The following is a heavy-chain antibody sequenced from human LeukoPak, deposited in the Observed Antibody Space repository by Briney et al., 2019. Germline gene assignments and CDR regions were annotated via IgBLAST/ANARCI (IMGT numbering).Heavy chain of an antibody. Sequence: PSETLSLTCIVSGVSISSSSSYWAWLRQPPGRGLEWIVSIYYSGSTYFNPSLKSRVTISIDTSKNQFSLKLSSVTAADTAVYYCARNYGGSTMKAFDIWGLGTVVTVSS. CDR1: GVSISSSSSY. CDR3: ARNYGGSTMKAFDI. D-gene: IGHD4-23*01. V-gene: IGHV4-39*07. CDR2: IYYSGST. J-gene: IGHJ3*02.